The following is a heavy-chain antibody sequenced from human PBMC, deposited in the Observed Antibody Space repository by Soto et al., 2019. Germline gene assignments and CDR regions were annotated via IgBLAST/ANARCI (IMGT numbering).Heavy chain of an antibody. J-gene: IGHJ2*01. CDR3: VRDHHDYDFWSGNPRGYFDL. Sequence: EVQLVESGGGLVQPGGSLRLSCAASGFTLSNFWMHWVRQVPGKGLVWVSRINADGSRTKYADSVEGRLTISRDNAKTTLYLQMDILRVRDTAVYYCVRDHHDYDFWSGNPRGYFDLWGRGTLVTVSS. D-gene: IGHD3-3*01. CDR1: GFTLSNFW. V-gene: IGHV3-74*01. CDR2: INADGSRT.